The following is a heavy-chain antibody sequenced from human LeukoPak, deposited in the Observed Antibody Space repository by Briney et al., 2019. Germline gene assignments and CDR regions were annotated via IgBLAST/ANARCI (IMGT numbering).Heavy chain of an antibody. D-gene: IGHD4-17*01. CDR1: GFAFSSYA. V-gene: IGHV3-23*01. J-gene: IGHJ4*02. Sequence: GGSLRLSCAASGFAFSSYAMSWVRQAPGKGLEWVSAISGSGGSTYYADSVKGRFTISRDNSKNTLYLQMNSLRAEDTAVYYCAKSINNYGDINYFDYWGQGTLVTVSS. CDR3: AKSINNYGDINYFDY. CDR2: ISGSGGST.